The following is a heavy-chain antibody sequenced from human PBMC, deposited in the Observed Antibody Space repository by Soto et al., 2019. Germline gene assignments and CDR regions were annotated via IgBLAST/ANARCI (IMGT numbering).Heavy chain of an antibody. J-gene: IGHJ6*03. V-gene: IGHV3-73*01. Sequence: EVQLVESGGGLVQPGGSLKLSCAASGFTFSGSAMHWVRQASGKGLEWVGRIRSKANSYATAYAASVKGRFTISRDDSKNTAYLQMNSLKTEVTAVYYCTRQFSTGDYYYYYYMDVWGKGTTVTVSS. D-gene: IGHD4-17*01. CDR1: GFTFSGSA. CDR2: IRSKANSYAT. CDR3: TRQFSTGDYYYYYYMDV.